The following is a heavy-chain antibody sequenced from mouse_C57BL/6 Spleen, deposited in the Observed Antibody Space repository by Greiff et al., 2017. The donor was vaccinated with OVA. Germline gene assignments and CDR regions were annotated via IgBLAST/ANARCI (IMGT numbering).Heavy chain of an antibody. CDR3: ARNYEYYYAMDY. CDR1: GYTFTSYW. V-gene: IGHV1-69*01. CDR2: IDPSDSYT. J-gene: IGHJ4*01. D-gene: IGHD2-4*01. Sequence: QVQLQQPGAELVMPGASVKLSCKASGYTFTSYWMHWVKQRPGQGLEWIGEIDPSDSYTNYNQKFKGKSTLTVDKSSSAAYMQLSSLTSEDSAVYYCARNYEYYYAMDYWGQGTSVTVSS.